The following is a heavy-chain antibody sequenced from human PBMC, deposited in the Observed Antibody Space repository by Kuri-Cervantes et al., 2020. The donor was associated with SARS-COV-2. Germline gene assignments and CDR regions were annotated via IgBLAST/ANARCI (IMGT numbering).Heavy chain of an antibody. D-gene: IGHD2-21*01. Sequence: GESLKISCAASGFTFSSYAIHWVRQAPGKGLEWVAIISYDGINKSYADSVKGRFTISRDNSNNTLYLQMNSLRVEDTAVYYCAGDRVGVHDYWGQGTLVTVSS. CDR1: GFTFSSYA. V-gene: IGHV3-30-3*01. CDR2: ISYDGINK. CDR3: AGDRVGVHDY. J-gene: IGHJ4*02.